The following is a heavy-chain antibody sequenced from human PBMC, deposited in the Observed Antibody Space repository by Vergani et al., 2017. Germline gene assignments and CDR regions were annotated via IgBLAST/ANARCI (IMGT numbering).Heavy chain of an antibody. CDR2: IYYSGST. Sequence: QLQLQESGPGLVKPSETLSLTCTVSGGSISSSSYYWGWIRQPPGKGLEWIGSIYYSGSTYYNPSLKSRVTISVDTSKNQFSLTLSSVTAADTAVYYCARLGIAVAGTIGYWGQGTLVTVSS. CDR3: ARLGIAVAGTIGY. CDR1: GGSISSSSYY. J-gene: IGHJ4*02. D-gene: IGHD6-19*01. V-gene: IGHV4-39*01.